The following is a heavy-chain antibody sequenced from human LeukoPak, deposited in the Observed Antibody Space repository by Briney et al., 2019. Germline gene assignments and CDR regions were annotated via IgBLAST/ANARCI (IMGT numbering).Heavy chain of an antibody. Sequence: GGSLRLSCAASGFTFSSYWMHWVRQAPGMGLVWVSRINSDGSGTGYADSVKGRFTISRDNAKNTLYLQMNSLRAEDTAVYYCTRADYGGNSAFDYWGQGTLVTVSS. CDR1: GFTFSSYW. CDR2: INSDGSGT. J-gene: IGHJ4*02. CDR3: TRADYGGNSAFDY. V-gene: IGHV3-74*01. D-gene: IGHD4-23*01.